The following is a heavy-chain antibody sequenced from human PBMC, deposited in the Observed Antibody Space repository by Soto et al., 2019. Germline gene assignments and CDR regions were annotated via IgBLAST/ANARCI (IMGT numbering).Heavy chain of an antibody. V-gene: IGHV4-31*03. CDR2: TYYSGST. CDR1: GGSISSGGYY. J-gene: IGHJ3*02. CDR3: ARAVSCSGGSCLVLDAFDI. Sequence: SETLSLTCTVSGGSISSGGYYWSWIRQHPGKGLEWIGYTYYSGSTYYNPSLKSRVTISVDTSKNQFSLKLSSVTAADTAVYYCARAVSCSGGSCLVLDAFDIWGQGTMVTVSS. D-gene: IGHD2-15*01.